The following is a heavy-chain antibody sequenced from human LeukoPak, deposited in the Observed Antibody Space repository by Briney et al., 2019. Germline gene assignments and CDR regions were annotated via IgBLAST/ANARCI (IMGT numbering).Heavy chain of an antibody. J-gene: IGHJ4*02. CDR2: VNPNNGGT. CDR3: ARDSYGGNWSLGY. D-gene: IGHD4-23*01. Sequence: ASMKLSFKASGFTFTGYYIHWVRQAPGQGLEWMGWVNPNNGGTNYAQMFQGRVTMTRDTSISTAYMELSRLTSDDTAVYYCARDSYGGNWSLGYWGQGTLVTVSS. CDR1: GFTFTGYY. V-gene: IGHV1-2*02.